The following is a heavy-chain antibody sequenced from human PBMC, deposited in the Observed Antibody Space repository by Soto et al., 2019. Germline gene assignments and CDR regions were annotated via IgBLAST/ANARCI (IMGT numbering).Heavy chain of an antibody. J-gene: IGHJ6*02. CDR2: INAGNGNT. Sequence: QVQLVQSGAEVKKPGASVKVSCKASGYTFTSYAMHWVRQAPGQRLEWMGWINAGNGNTKYSQKFQGRVTITRDTSASTAYMEVSSLRSEDTAVYYCARTNGNYYDSSGSLYYYYGMDVWGQGTTVTVSS. CDR3: ARTNGNYYDSSGSLYYYYGMDV. V-gene: IGHV1-3*01. D-gene: IGHD3-22*01. CDR1: GYTFTSYA.